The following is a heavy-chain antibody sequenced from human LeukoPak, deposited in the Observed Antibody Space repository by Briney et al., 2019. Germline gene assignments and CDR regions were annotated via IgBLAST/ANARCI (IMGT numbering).Heavy chain of an antibody. CDR2: INPNSGGT. D-gene: IGHD3-22*01. V-gene: IGHV1-2*02. Sequence: ASVKVSCKASGGTFSSYAISWVRQAPGQGLEWMGWINPNSGGTNYAQKFQGRVTMTRDTSISTAYMELSRLRSDDTAVYYCARYYDSSGYYYPYFDYWGQGTLVTVSS. CDR1: GGTFSSYA. CDR3: ARYYDSSGYYYPYFDY. J-gene: IGHJ4*02.